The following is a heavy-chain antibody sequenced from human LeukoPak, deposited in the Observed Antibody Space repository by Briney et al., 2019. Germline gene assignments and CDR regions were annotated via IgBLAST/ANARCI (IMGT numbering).Heavy chain of an antibody. CDR2: IYHSGST. CDR3: ARIRGAGADYYYYYMDV. J-gene: IGHJ6*03. V-gene: IGHV4-4*02. Sequence: PSETLSLTCAVSGGSISSRNWWSWVRPPPGKGLEWIGEIYHSGSTNYNPSLKSRITISVDKSKNQFSLKLSSVTAADTAVYYCARIRGAGADYYYYYMDVWGKGTTVTVSS. CDR1: GGSISSRNW. D-gene: IGHD3-3*01.